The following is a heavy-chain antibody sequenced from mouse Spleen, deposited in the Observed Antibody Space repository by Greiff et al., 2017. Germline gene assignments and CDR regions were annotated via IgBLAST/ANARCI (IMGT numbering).Heavy chain of an antibody. CDR3: ARQSFYYYGSRERGYFDY. CDR2: ISSGGGNT. Sequence: EVQLVESGGGLVKLGGSLKLSCAASGFTFSSYAMSWVRQTPEKRLEWVATISSGGGNTYYPDSVKGRFTISRDNAKNTLYLQMSSLKSEDTAMYYCARQSFYYYGSRERGYFDYWGQGTTLTVSS. CDR1: GFTFSSYA. J-gene: IGHJ2*01. V-gene: IGHV5-9-3*01. D-gene: IGHD1-1*01.